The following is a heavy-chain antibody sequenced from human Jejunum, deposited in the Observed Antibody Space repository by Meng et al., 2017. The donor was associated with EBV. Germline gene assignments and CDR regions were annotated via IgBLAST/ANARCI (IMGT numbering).Heavy chain of an antibody. CDR1: GLAFSTSS. CDR2: ISSDSNHM. D-gene: IGHD5-24*01. V-gene: IGHV3-21*01. Sequence: EVQLVEVGGGPVKPGGSLRLSCSTSGLAFSTSSMNWVRQAPGKGLEWVSSISSDSNHMYYADSIKGRFTISRDNAKNSLYLQMNSLRDEDTAVYYCARGGRIDGYKYDYWGQGTLVTVSS. J-gene: IGHJ4*02. CDR3: ARGGRIDGYKYDY.